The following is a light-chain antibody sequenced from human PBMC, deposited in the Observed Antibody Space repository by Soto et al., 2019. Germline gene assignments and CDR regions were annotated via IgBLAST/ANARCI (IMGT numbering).Light chain of an antibody. CDR3: QQYDTNWT. CDR1: QTISSW. J-gene: IGKJ1*01. CDR2: DAS. V-gene: IGKV1-5*01. Sequence: IQMTQSPSTLSGSVGDRVTITCRASQTISSWLAWYQQKPGRAPNLLIYDASTLQSGVPSRFSGSGSGTEFTLTISSLQPGDFASYYCQQYDTNWTFGQGTKVDIK.